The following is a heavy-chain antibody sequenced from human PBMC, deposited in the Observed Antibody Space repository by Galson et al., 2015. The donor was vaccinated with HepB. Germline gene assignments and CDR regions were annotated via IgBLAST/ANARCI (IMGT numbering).Heavy chain of an antibody. V-gene: IGHV6-1*01. J-gene: IGHJ4*02. D-gene: IGHD2-21*02. CDR2: TYYRSKWFN. Sequence: CAISGDSVSSTSASWTWIRQSPSRGLEWLGGTYYRSKWFNDYAVSVKSRIIINPDTYKNQFSLQLNSVTPEDTAVYYCARVAVDCGGNCPYFDYWGQRALVTVSS. CDR1: GDSVSSTSAS. CDR3: ARVAVDCGGNCPYFDY.